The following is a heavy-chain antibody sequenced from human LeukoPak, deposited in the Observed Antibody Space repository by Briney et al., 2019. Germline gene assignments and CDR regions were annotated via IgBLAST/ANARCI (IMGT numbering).Heavy chain of an antibody. D-gene: IGHD3-3*01. CDR3: ARGVPYDSWSGPHYSDY. J-gene: IGHJ4*02. CDR2: IKQDGSQE. V-gene: IGHV3-7*01. Sequence: GGSLRLSCAASGFTFNDAWMNWVRQAPGQGLEWVAHIKQDGSQEYYVDSEKGRLTISRDSAKNSLYLQMNSLRAEDTAAYYCARGVPYDSWSGPHYSDYWGQGTLVTVSS. CDR1: GFTFNDAW.